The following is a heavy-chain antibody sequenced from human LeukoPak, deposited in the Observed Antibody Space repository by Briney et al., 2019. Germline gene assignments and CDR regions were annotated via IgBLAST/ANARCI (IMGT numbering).Heavy chain of an antibody. CDR1: GGFFSGYY. D-gene: IGHD6-13*01. CDR3: AGTGYSSSPIDY. Sequence: SETLSLTCAVYGGFFSGYYWSWIRQPPGKGLEWIGEINHSGSTNYNPSLKSRVTISVDTSKNQFSLKLSSVTAADTAVYYCAGTGYSSSPIDYWGQGTLVTVSS. J-gene: IGHJ4*02. CDR2: INHSGST. V-gene: IGHV4-34*01.